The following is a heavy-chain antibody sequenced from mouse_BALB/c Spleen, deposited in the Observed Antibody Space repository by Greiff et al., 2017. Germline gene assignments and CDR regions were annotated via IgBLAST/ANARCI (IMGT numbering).Heavy chain of an antibody. D-gene: IGHD2-3*01. J-gene: IGHJ4*01. CDR1: GFTFSSFG. V-gene: IGHV5-17*02. CDR2: ISSGSSTI. CDR3: ARSGGLLRSAMDY. Sequence: EVMLVESGGGLVQPGGSRKLSCAASGFTFSSFGMHWVRQAPEKGLEWVAYISSGSSTIYYADTVKGRFTISRDNPKNTLFLQMTSLRSEDTAMYYCARSGGLLRSAMDYGGEGTSVTVSS.